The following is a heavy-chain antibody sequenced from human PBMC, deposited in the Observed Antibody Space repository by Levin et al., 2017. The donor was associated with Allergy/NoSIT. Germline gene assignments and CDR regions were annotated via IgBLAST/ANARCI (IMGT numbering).Heavy chain of an antibody. Sequence: PGESLKISCKASGYTFTDYYIHWVRQAPGQGLEWMGWINPNSGATNYAQKFQGRVTMTRDTSISTAYMELSSLTSDETAVYYCARGRGSDDSGGYNLDGYWGQGTLVTVSS. CDR3: ARGRGSDDSGGYNLDGY. CDR2: INPNSGAT. J-gene: IGHJ4*02. D-gene: IGHD3-22*01. V-gene: IGHV1-2*02. CDR1: GYTFTDYY.